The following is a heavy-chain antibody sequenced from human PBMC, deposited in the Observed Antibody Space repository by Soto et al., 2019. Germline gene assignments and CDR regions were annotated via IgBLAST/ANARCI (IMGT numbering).Heavy chain of an antibody. D-gene: IGHD3-3*01. V-gene: IGHV4-34*01. CDR1: GGSFSGYY. CDR2: INHSGST. Sequence: PSETLSLTCAVYGGSFSGYYWSWIRQPPGKGLEWSGEINHSGSTNYNPSLKSRVTISVDTSKNQFSLKLSSVTAADTAVYYCARRRGSFWSGPYYYYYYGMDVWGQGTTVT. J-gene: IGHJ6*02. CDR3: ARRRGSFWSGPYYYYYYGMDV.